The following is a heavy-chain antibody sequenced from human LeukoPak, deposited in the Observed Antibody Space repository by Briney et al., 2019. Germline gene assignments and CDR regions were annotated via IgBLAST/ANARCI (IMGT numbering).Heavy chain of an antibody. CDR2: INHSGST. J-gene: IGHJ4*02. Sequence: SETLSLTCAVYGGSFSGYYWSWIRQPPGKGLEWIGEINHSGSTNHNPSLKSRVTISVDTSKNQFSLKLSSVTAADTAVYYCARVSLPPTYDYVWGSYRLIFDYWGQGTLVIVSS. V-gene: IGHV4-34*01. CDR1: GGSFSGYY. CDR3: ARVSLPPTYDYVWGSYRLIFDY. D-gene: IGHD3-16*02.